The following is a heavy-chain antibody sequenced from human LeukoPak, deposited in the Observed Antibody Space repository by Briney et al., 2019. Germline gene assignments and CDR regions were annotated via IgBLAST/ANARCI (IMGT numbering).Heavy chain of an antibody. V-gene: IGHV7-4-1*02. Sequence: ASVKVSCKASGYTFTKYAMNWVRQAPGQGPEWMGWINTNSGNPTYAQGFTGRLVFSLDTSVSTAYVEISSLKSEDTAVYFCARMYYYGSGSIYALDVWGQGTTVTVSS. D-gene: IGHD3-10*01. CDR1: GYTFTKYA. CDR3: ARMYYYGSGSIYALDV. J-gene: IGHJ6*02. CDR2: INTNSGNP.